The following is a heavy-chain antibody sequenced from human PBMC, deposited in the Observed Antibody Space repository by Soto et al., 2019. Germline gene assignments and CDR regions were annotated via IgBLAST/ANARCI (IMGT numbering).Heavy chain of an antibody. CDR3: ARGIPYYYYYYYMDV. J-gene: IGHJ6*03. V-gene: IGHV1-8*01. CDR1: GYTFTSYD. CDR2: MNPNSGNT. Sequence: ASVKVSCKASGYTFTSYDINWVRQATGQGLEWKGWMNPNSGNTGYAQKFQGRVTMTRNTSISTAYMELSSLRPEDTAVYYCARGIPYYYYYYYMDVWGKGTTVTVSS.